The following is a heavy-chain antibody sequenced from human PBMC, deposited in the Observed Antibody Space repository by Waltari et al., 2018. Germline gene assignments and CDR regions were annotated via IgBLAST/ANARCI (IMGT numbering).Heavy chain of an antibody. J-gene: IGHJ4*02. D-gene: IGHD2-15*01. CDR2: IYRTGKT. V-gene: IGHV4-4*02. CDR1: GDSFTNNFW. Sequence: QVQLRESGPGLVNPSGTLSLTCLDSGDSFTNNFWWSWVRQRQGKSLGCLGQIYRTGKTNYNPSLESRVIVSIDTSNNQLSLKLTSVTAADTAIYYCARDRGKGLYLDSWGQGILVTVSP. CDR3: ARDRGKGLYLDS.